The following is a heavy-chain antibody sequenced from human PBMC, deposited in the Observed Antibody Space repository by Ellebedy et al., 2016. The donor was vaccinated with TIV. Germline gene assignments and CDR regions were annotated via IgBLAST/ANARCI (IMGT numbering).Heavy chain of an antibody. CDR1: GYSFTSYW. Sequence: GESLKISCKGSGYSFTSYWISWVRQMPGKGLEWMGRIDPSDSYTNYSPSFQGQVTISADKSISTAYLQWSSLKASDTAMYYCARSGDGAFDIWGQGTMVTVSS. CDR2: IDPSDSYT. J-gene: IGHJ3*02. D-gene: IGHD1-26*01. CDR3: ARSGDGAFDI. V-gene: IGHV5-10-1*04.